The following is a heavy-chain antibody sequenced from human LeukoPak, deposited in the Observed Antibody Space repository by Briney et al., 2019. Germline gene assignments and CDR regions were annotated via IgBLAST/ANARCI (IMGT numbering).Heavy chain of an antibody. Sequence: GGSLRLSCAASGLRFSDYYVSWIRQAPGKGLQWVSYISSGGDIMHYADSVKGRFTSSRDNAKNSGYLQMNSLRAEDTAVYYCARDLLAVAATGIGFDYWGQGTLVTVSS. V-gene: IGHV3-11*04. CDR1: GLRFSDYY. D-gene: IGHD6-19*01. J-gene: IGHJ4*02. CDR2: ISSGGDIM. CDR3: ARDLLAVAATGIGFDY.